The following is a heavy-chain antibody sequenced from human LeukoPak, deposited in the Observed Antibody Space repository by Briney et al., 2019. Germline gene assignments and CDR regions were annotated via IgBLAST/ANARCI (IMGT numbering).Heavy chain of an antibody. Sequence: GGSLRLSCATSGFTFTTFWMHWVRQAPGKGLVWVSRINHDGSSTNYADSVKGRFTISRDSAKNTVHLQMNSLRAEDTAVYYCVRDWGYDSSGYWQKYFDTWGQGTLVTVSS. CDR1: GFTFTTFW. CDR2: INHDGSST. V-gene: IGHV3-74*01. D-gene: IGHD3-22*01. CDR3: VRDWGYDSSGYWQKYFDT. J-gene: IGHJ4*02.